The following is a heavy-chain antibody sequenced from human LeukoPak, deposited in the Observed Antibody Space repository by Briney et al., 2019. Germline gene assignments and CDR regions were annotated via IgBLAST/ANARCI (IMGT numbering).Heavy chain of an antibody. CDR1: GGSISSYY. Sequence: SETLSLTCTVSGGSISSYYRSWIRQPPGKGLEWIGYIYYSGSTNYNPSLKSRVTISVDTSKNQFSLKLSSVTAADTAVYYCAREERGYGSGSYYNGVFDYWGQGTLVTVSS. V-gene: IGHV4-59*01. D-gene: IGHD3-10*01. CDR3: AREERGYGSGSYYNGVFDY. J-gene: IGHJ4*02. CDR2: IYYSGST.